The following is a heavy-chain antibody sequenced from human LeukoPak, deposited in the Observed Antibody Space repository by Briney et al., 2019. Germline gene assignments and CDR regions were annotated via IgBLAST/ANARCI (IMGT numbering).Heavy chain of an antibody. Sequence: SQTLSLTCTVSGGSISSGGYYWSWIRQHPGKGLEWIVYIHYSGSTYYNPSLKSRVTISVDTSKNQFSLKLSSVTAADTAVYYCARDRRGSSTSYYYYGMDVWGQGTTVTVSS. J-gene: IGHJ6*02. V-gene: IGHV4-31*03. CDR1: GGSISSGGYY. CDR3: ARDRRGSSTSYYYYGMDV. CDR2: IHYSGST. D-gene: IGHD2-2*01.